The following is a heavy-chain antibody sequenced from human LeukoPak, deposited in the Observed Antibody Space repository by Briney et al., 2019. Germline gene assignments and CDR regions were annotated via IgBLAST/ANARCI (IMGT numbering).Heavy chain of an antibody. J-gene: IGHJ6*03. CDR2: ISSSGSNI. CDR3: AREEDYYYYMDV. Sequence: GGSLRLSCAASGFTFSDYYMSWIRQAPGKGLEWVSYISSSGSNIYYADSVKGRFTISRDNAKNSLYLQMNSLRAEDTAVYYCAREEDYYYYMDVWGKGTTVTVSS. V-gene: IGHV3-11*04. CDR1: GFTFSDYY.